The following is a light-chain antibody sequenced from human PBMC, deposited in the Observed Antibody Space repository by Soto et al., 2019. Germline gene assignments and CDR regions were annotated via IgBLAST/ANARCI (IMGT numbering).Light chain of an antibody. Sequence: EIVLTQSPGTLSLSPGERVTLSCRASQSISNNHLAWYQQKPGQAPRLLIHGTSNRATGIPDRFSGSGSRTDFTLTFSRLEPEDFAVFYCQQYGSSITYGQGTRLEIK. V-gene: IGKV3-20*01. CDR2: GTS. J-gene: IGKJ5*01. CDR1: QSISNNH. CDR3: QQYGSSIT.